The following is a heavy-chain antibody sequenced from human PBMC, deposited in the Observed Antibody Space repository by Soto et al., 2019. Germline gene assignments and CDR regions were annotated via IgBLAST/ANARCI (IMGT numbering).Heavy chain of an antibody. CDR3: ARDSVYCGGDCYSHYYGMDV. Sequence: VKVSCNASAYTFNSYRIRWVRQAPGQALHLMGWISAYNGNTNYAQKLQGRVTMTTDTSTSTAYMQLRSLRTDDTAVYYCARDSVYCGGDCYSHYYGMDVWGQGTTVPVPS. V-gene: IGHV1-18*01. CDR2: ISAYNGNT. CDR1: AYTFNSYR. D-gene: IGHD2-21*02. J-gene: IGHJ6*02.